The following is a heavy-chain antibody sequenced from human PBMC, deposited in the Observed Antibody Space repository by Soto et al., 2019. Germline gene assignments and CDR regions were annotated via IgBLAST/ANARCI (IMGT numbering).Heavy chain of an antibody. CDR1: GGSISGSPYH. V-gene: IGHV4-39*02. CDR3: AIPPPIEVHGPDY. J-gene: IGHJ4*02. CDR2: IGDDGRV. D-gene: IGHD6-19*01. Sequence: SETLSLTCTVSGGSISGSPYHWGWIRQPPGKGLEWIGSIGDDGRVYYNPSLTGRATLFVDTSKNRFSLNLNSVTAADTAVYYCAIPPPIEVHGPDYWGQGILVTISS.